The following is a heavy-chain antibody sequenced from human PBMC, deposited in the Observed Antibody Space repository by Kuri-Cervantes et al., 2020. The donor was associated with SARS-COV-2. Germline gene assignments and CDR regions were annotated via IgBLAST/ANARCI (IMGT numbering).Heavy chain of an antibody. CDR2: ISYDGSNK. CDR3: ARGNTIFGVALGGY. CDR1: GFTFSSYA. Sequence: GESLKISCAASGFTFSSYAMHWVRQAPGKGLEWVAVISYDGSNKYYADSVKGRFTISRDNSKNTLYLQMNSLRAEDTAVYYCARGNTIFGVALGGYWGQGTLATASS. V-gene: IGHV3-30-3*01. J-gene: IGHJ4*02. D-gene: IGHD3-3*01.